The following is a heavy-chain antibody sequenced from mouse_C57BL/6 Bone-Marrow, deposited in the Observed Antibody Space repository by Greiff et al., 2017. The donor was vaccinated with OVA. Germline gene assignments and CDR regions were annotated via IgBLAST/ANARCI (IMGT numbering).Heavy chain of an antibody. D-gene: IGHD1-1*01. Sequence: EVQLQESGPGLVKPSQSLSLTCSVTGYSITSGYYWNWIRQFPGNKLEWMGYISYDGSNNYNPSLKNRISITRDTSKNQFFLKLNSVTTEDTATYYCAKYGSSSSYTMDYWGQGTSVTVSS. CDR1: GYSITSGYY. V-gene: IGHV3-6*01. J-gene: IGHJ4*01. CDR2: ISYDGSN. CDR3: AKYGSSSSYTMDY.